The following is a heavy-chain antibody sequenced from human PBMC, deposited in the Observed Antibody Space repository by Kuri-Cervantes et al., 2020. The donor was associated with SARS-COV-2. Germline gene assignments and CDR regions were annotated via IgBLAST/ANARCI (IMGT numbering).Heavy chain of an antibody. V-gene: IGHV3-15*01. Sequence: GGSLRLSCAASGFTFTNAWMSWVRQAPGKGLEWVGRVKSKSHGGTTDYAAPVRGRFTISRDDSKNTLYLQMNSLKTDDTAIYYCTTDLDFWSGYFYWDYWGQGTLVTVSS. J-gene: IGHJ4*02. D-gene: IGHD3-3*01. CDR3: TTDLDFWSGYFYWDY. CDR2: VKSKSHGGTT. CDR1: GFTFTNAW.